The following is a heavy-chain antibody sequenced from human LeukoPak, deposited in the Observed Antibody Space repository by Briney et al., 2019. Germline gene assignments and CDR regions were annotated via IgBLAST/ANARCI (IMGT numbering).Heavy chain of an antibody. CDR2: IRYDGSDK. V-gene: IGHV3-30*02. CDR1: GVTFNNYG. CDR3: AKDQGKYGFWSGFHY. D-gene: IGHD3-3*01. Sequence: PGGSLRLSCAASGVTFNNYGMHWVRQTPGKGLEWVAFIRYDGSDKYYADSVKGRFTVSRDNSKNTVYLQMDSLRAEDTALYHCAKDQGKYGFWSGFHYWGQGTRVTVSS. J-gene: IGHJ4*02.